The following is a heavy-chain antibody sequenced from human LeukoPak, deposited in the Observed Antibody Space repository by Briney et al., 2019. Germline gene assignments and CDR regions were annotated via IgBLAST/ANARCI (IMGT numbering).Heavy chain of an antibody. Sequence: PSETLSLTCSVSGGSISSYYWSWIRQPPGKALERIGTFYYSGSTNYNPSLKSRVTISGDTSEKQFSLKLTSVTAADTAVYFCRMSRWGYKHLDDYWGQGTLVTVSP. CDR2: FYYSGST. J-gene: IGHJ4*02. CDR1: GGSISSYY. CDR3: RMSRWGYKHLDDY. V-gene: IGHV4-59*01. D-gene: IGHD1-1*01.